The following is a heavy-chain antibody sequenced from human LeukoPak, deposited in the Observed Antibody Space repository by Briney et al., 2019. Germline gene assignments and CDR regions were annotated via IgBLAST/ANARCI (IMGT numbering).Heavy chain of an antibody. CDR3: TRAGRKYAFEN. V-gene: IGHV1-8*01. CDR2: MNPNSGNT. D-gene: IGHD2-2*01. CDR1: GYTFTSHD. Sequence: ASVMVSCKASGYTFTSHDINWVRQASGQGLEWMGWMNPNSGNTGYAQKFQGRVTMTRENSIKTAYMELSGLRSEDTAVYYCTRAGRKYAFENWGQGTLVTVS. J-gene: IGHJ4*02.